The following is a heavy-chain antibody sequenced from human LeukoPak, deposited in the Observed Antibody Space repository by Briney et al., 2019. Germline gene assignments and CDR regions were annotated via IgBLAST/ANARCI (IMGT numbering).Heavy chain of an antibody. CDR3: ARKSASRSTSEFDG. CDR2: INPNSGGT. Sequence: ASVKVSCKASGYTFTSYYMHWVRQAPGQGLEWMGWINPNSGGTNYAQKFQGRVTMTRDTSISTAYMELSSLRSDDTAVYYCARKSASRSTSEFDGWGQGTLVTVSS. J-gene: IGHJ4*02. V-gene: IGHV1-2*02. CDR1: GYTFTSYY. D-gene: IGHD2-2*01.